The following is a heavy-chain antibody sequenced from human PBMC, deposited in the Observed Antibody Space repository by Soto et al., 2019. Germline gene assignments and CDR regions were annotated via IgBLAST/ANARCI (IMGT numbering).Heavy chain of an antibody. D-gene: IGHD6-19*01. CDR2: LSGSGTST. CDR3: AKATKNGGWFTTFDS. CDR1: GFSFVNYA. V-gene: IGHV3-23*01. Sequence: GGSLRLSCAASGFSFVNYAMNWVRQAPGKGLEWVSGLSGSGTSTYYADSVKGRFTISRDNSRDTLFLQMNSLTADDTAVYYCAKATKNGGWFTTFDSWGQGDLVTVSS. J-gene: IGHJ4*02.